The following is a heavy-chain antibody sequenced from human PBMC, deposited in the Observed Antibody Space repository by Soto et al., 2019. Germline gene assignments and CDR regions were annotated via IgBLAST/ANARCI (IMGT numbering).Heavy chain of an antibody. D-gene: IGHD2-2*01. CDR1: VFTFISYS. CDR3: ARGKKGYCSSTSCPPGY. J-gene: IGHJ4*02. V-gene: IGHV3-21*01. Sequence: GWSLRLSCASSVFTFISYSMNWVRQAPGKGLEWVSSISSSSSYIYYADSVKGRFTISRDNAKNSLYLQMNSLRAEDTAVYYCARGKKGYCSSTSCPPGYWGQGTLVTVSS. CDR2: ISSSSSYI.